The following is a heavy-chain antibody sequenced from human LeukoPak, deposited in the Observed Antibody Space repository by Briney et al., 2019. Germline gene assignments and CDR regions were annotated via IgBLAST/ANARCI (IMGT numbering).Heavy chain of an antibody. J-gene: IGHJ3*02. CDR3: AKDISGSGESGAFDI. CDR2: ISWNSGSI. V-gene: IGHV3-9*01. D-gene: IGHD1-26*01. Sequence: GGSLRLSCAASGFTFDDYAMHWVRQAPGKGLEWVSGISWNSGSIGYADSVKGRFTISRDNAKNSLYLQMNSLRAEDTALYYCAKDISGSGESGAFDIWGQGTMVTVSS. CDR1: GFTFDDYA.